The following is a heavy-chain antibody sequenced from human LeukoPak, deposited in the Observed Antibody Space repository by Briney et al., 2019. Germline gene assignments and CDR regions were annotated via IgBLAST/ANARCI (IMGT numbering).Heavy chain of an antibody. CDR1: GFTFSPVW. CDR2: IINDGSYT. D-gene: IGHD2-2*01. Sequence: GGSLRLSRAASGFTFSPVWMHWVRQAPGKGLMWVSHIINDGSYTTYADSVKGRFTISRDNAKNTVYLQMNSLRAEDTAVYYCATDDKYAPSSWGQGTLVTVS. V-gene: IGHV3-74*01. CDR3: ATDDKYAPSS. J-gene: IGHJ5*02.